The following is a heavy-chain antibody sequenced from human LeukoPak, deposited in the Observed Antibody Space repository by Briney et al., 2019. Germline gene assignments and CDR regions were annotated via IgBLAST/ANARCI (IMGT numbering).Heavy chain of an antibody. CDR2: INPEGSEK. Sequence: GGSLRLSCAVSGLTFSSSWMDWVRQAPGKGLEWVASINPEGSEKYSADSVKGRFTISRDNSKNTLYLQMNSLRAEDTAVYYCASRNYYDSSGYYYYYFDYWGQGILVTVSS. D-gene: IGHD3-22*01. CDR1: GLTFSSSW. J-gene: IGHJ4*02. V-gene: IGHV3-7*03. CDR3: ASRNYYDSSGYYYYYFDY.